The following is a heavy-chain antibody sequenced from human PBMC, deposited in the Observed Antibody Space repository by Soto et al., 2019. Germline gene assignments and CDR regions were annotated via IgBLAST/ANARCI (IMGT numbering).Heavy chain of an antibody. CDR3: AKEGGLSGSYYISSSDYFDY. CDR2: ISYDGSNT. J-gene: IGHJ4*02. CDR1: GFTFSSYG. Sequence: QVQLVESGGGVVQPGRSLRLSCAASGFTFSSYGMHWVRQAPGKGLEWVAIISYDGSNTYYADSVKGRFTISRDNSKNTLYLQMTSLRAEDTSVYYCAKEGGLSGSYYISSSDYFDYWGQGTLVTVSS. V-gene: IGHV3-30*18. D-gene: IGHD1-26*01.